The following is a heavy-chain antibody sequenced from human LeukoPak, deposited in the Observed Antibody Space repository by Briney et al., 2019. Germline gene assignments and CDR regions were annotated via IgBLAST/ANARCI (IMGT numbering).Heavy chain of an antibody. CDR3: ASRAAAVPFDY. J-gene: IGHJ4*02. Sequence: SETLSLTCTVSGGSISSYSWSWIRQPPGKGLEWIGYIYYSGSTNYNPSLKSRVTISVDKSKNQFSLKLSSVTAADTAVYYCASRAAAVPFDYWGQGTLVTVSS. V-gene: IGHV4-59*12. CDR1: GGSISSYS. D-gene: IGHD6-13*01. CDR2: IYYSGST.